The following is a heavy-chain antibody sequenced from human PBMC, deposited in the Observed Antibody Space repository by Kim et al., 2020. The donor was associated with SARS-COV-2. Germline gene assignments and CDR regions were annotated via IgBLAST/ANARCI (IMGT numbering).Heavy chain of an antibody. D-gene: IGHD6-19*01. CDR1: GFTFSTYW. CDR2: IHSDGSST. V-gene: IGHV3-74*01. Sequence: GGSLRLSCAASGFTFSTYWMHWVRQVPGKGLVWVSRIHSDGSSTSYADYVKGRFTSSRDNAKNTLYLQMNSLRAEDTGVYYCARVPAESSVAGNYGMDVWGQGTTVTVSS. CDR3: ARVPAESSVAGNYGMDV. J-gene: IGHJ6*02.